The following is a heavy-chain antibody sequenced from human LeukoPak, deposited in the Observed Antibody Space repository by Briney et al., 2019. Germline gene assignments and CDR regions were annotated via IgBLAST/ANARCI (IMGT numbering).Heavy chain of an antibody. Sequence: GGSLRLSCAASGFTFSSYEMNWVRQAPGKGLEWVSYISSSGSTIYYADSVKGRFTISRDNAKNSLYLQMNSLRAEDTAVYYCAREGWIRGALTYFDYWGQGTLVTVYS. D-gene: IGHD3-10*01. CDR2: ISSSGSTI. CDR1: GFTFSSYE. J-gene: IGHJ4*02. CDR3: AREGWIRGALTYFDY. V-gene: IGHV3-48*03.